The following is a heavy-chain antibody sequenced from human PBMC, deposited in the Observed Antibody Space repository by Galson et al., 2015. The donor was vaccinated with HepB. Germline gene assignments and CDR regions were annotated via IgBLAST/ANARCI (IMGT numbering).Heavy chain of an antibody. Sequence: SLRLSCAASGFTFSNYAMSWVRQAPGKGLEWVSSIRSNGGSTYYADSVRGRFTISRDNSRNTLYLQMNSLRAEDTAVYYCANYDCWSGFVGEKWGYLDYWGQGTPVTVSS. J-gene: IGHJ4*03. V-gene: IGHV3-23*01. D-gene: IGHD3-3*01. CDR1: GFTFSNYA. CDR2: IRSNGGST. CDR3: ANYDCWSGFVGEKWGYLDY.